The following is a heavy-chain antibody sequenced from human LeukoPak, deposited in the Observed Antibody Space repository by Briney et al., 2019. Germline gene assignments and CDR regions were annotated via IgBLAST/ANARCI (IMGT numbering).Heavy chain of an antibody. CDR3: ARSGTVTTLDY. V-gene: IGHV4-39*07. J-gene: IGHJ4*02. CDR2: IYYSGST. D-gene: IGHD4-17*01. Sequence: SETLSLTCTVSGDSISSSSYYWVWLRQPPGKGLEWIATIYYSGSTYYNPSLKSRVTMSVDTSKNQFSLKLSSVTAADTAVYYCARSGTVTTLDYWGQGTLVTVSS. CDR1: GDSISSSSYY.